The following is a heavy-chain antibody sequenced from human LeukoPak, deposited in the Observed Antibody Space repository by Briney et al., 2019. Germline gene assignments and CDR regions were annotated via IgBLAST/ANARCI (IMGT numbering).Heavy chain of an antibody. V-gene: IGHV3-30-3*01. CDR3: ARDSIVGATIDFDY. CDR1: GFTFSSYA. J-gene: IGHJ4*02. Sequence: PGGSLRLSCAASGFTFSSYAMHWVRQAPGKGLEWVAVISYDGSNKYYADSVKGRFTISRDNSKNTLYLQMNSLRVEDTAVYYCARDSIVGATIDFDYWGQGTLVTVSS. CDR2: ISYDGSNK. D-gene: IGHD1-26*01.